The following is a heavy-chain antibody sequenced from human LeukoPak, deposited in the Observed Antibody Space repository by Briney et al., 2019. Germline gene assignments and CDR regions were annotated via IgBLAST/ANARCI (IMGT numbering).Heavy chain of an antibody. CDR2: IYSGGST. J-gene: IGHJ4*02. CDR1: GFTVSSNY. V-gene: IGHV3-53*01. D-gene: IGHD3-22*01. Sequence: GGSLRLSCAASGFTVSSNYMSWVRQAPGKGLEWVSVIYSGGSTYYADSVKGRFTISRDNSKNTLYLQMNSLRAEDTAVYYCARDTRYYDSSGYHAAFDYWGQGTLVTVPS. CDR3: ARDTRYYDSSGYHAAFDY.